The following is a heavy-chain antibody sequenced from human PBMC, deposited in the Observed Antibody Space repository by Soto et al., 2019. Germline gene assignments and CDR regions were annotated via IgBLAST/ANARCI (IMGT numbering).Heavy chain of an antibody. CDR2: IYATGTT. Sequence: TLSLTCTVXGASISGFYWSWIRKSAGKGLEWIGRIYATGTTDYNPSLKSRVMMSVDTSKKQFSLKLRSVTAADTAVYYCVRDGTKTLRDWFDPWGQGISVTVSS. V-gene: IGHV4-4*07. CDR3: VRDGTKTLRDWFDP. D-gene: IGHD1-1*01. J-gene: IGHJ5*02. CDR1: GASISGFY.